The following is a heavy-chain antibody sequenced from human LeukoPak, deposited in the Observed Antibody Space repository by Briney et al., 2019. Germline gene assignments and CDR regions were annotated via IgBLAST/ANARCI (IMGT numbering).Heavy chain of an antibody. CDR2: ISSSGSII. D-gene: IGHD6-19*01. CDR1: GFTFSTYN. CDR3: ARWFSTGRGFFDY. J-gene: IGHJ4*02. Sequence: GGSLRLSCAASGFTFSTYNMNWVRQAPGKGLEWVSYISSSGSIIYYADSVKGRFTISRDNAKNSLYLQMNSLRDEDTAVYYCARWFSTGRGFFDYWGQGILVTVSS. V-gene: IGHV3-48*02.